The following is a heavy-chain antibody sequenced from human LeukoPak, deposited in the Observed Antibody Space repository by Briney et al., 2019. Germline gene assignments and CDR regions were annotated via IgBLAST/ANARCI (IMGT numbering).Heavy chain of an antibody. V-gene: IGHV3-23*01. CDR3: ATTTNYYGSGSSRYY. D-gene: IGHD3-10*01. CDR1: GFTFSSYA. J-gene: IGHJ4*02. CDR2: ISGSGGST. Sequence: SGGSLRLSCAASGFTFSSYAMSWVRQAPGKGLEWVSAISGSGGSTYYADSVKGRFTISRDNSKNTLYLQMNSLRAEDTAVYYCATTTNYYGSGSSRYYWGQGTLVTVSS.